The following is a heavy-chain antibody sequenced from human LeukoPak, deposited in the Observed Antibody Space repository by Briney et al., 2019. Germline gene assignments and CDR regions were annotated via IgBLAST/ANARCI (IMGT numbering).Heavy chain of an antibody. V-gene: IGHV1-18*01. CDR3: ARDCGYSSSWYGPSYYYGMDV. Sequence: ASVKVSCKASGYTFTSYGISWVRQAPGQGLEWMGWISAYNGNTNYAQKLQGRVTMTTDTSTSTAYMELRSLRSDDTAVYYCARDCGYSSSWYGPSYYYGMDVWGQGTTVTVSS. J-gene: IGHJ6*02. CDR1: GYTFTSYG. CDR2: ISAYNGNT. D-gene: IGHD6-13*01.